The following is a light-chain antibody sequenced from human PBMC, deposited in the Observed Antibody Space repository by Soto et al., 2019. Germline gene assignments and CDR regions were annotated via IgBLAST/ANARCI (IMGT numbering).Light chain of an antibody. Sequence: EIVLTQSPDTLSLSPGERATLSCRASESVRSYLAWYQQKAGQAPRLLIYEASNRATGIPARFSGSGSGTDFTLTISSLEPEDFALYYCQQRSNWPPITFGQGTRLENK. CDR2: EAS. J-gene: IGKJ5*01. CDR1: ESVRSY. CDR3: QQRSNWPPIT. V-gene: IGKV3-11*01.